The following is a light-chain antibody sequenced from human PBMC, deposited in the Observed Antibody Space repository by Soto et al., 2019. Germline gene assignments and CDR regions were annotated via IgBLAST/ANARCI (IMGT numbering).Light chain of an antibody. Sequence: EKVITQSPATLSVSPGERATLSCRASQSVGSNYLAWYQQRPGQPPNLLIFGASHRAPDIPDRFSGSGSGTDFTLTISRLEPEDFAVYYCQQYGGSVQTFGQGTKVDI. CDR3: QQYGGSVQT. CDR2: GAS. V-gene: IGKV3-20*01. CDR1: QSVGSNY. J-gene: IGKJ1*01.